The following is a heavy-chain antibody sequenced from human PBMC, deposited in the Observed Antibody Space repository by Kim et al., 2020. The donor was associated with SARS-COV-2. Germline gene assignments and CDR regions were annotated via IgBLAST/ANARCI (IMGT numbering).Heavy chain of an antibody. Sequence: IANYAQKFQGRVTITADKSTSTAYMELSSLRSEDTAVYYCARGGDRGFDLWGQGTLVTVSS. D-gene: IGHD2-21*02. CDR3: ARGGDRGFDL. CDR2: IA. V-gene: IGHV1-69*04. J-gene: IGHJ5*02.